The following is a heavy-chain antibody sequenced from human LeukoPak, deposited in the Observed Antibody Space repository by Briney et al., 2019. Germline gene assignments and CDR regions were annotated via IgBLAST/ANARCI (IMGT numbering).Heavy chain of an antibody. J-gene: IGHJ4*02. D-gene: IGHD5-12*01. CDR1: GFTFSSYG. V-gene: IGHV3-23*01. CDR3: AKGSSGYDYGALDY. CDR2: ISGSGGST. Sequence: PGGSLRLSCAASGFTFSSYGMSWVRQAPGKGLEWVSAISGSGGSTYYADSVKGRFTISRDNSKNTLYLQMNSLRAEDTAVYYCAKGSSGYDYGALDYWGQGTLVTVSS.